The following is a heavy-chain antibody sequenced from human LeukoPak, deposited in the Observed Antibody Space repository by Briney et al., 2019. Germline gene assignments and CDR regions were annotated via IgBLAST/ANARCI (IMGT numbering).Heavy chain of an antibody. CDR3: ARVGSGSFDY. V-gene: IGHV4-59*01. J-gene: IGHJ4*02. Sequence: SETLSLICTVSGGPISSYYWSWIRQTPGKGLEWIGYIYYNGGTNYNPSLKSRVTISIDTSKNQFSLKLSSVTAADTAVYYCARVGSGSFDYWGQGTLVTVSS. CDR1: GGPISSYY. D-gene: IGHD3-10*01. CDR2: IYYNGGT.